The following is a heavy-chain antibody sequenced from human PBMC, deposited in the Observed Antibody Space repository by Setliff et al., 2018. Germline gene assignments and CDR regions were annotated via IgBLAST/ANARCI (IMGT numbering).Heavy chain of an antibody. CDR1: GYSFTSYY. CDR2: INPGSLSS. D-gene: IGHD6-25*01. Sequence: ASVKVSCKASGYSFTSYYMYWVRQAPGQGLEWMGIINPGSLSSSSTQKFEGRVTMTRDTSTSTVYMELNSLTSDDTAVYYCARAGLAAAGRKGVFDHWGQGTLVTVSS. CDR3: ARAGLAAAGRKGVFDH. V-gene: IGHV1-46*01. J-gene: IGHJ4*02.